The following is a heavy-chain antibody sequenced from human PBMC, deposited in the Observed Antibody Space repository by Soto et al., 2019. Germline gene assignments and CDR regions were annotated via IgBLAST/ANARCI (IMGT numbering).Heavy chain of an antibody. V-gene: IGHV1-69*01. Sequence: QVQLVQSGAEVKKPGSSVKVSCKASGGTFSSYAISWVRQAPGQGLEWMGGIIPIFGTANYAQKFQGRVTITADESTSTAYMELSSLRSEDTAVYYCATSGGLNPVEMATIGYYYGMDVWGQGTTVTVSS. J-gene: IGHJ6*02. CDR2: IIPIFGTA. CDR3: ATSGGLNPVEMATIGYYYGMDV. CDR1: GGTFSSYA. D-gene: IGHD5-12*01.